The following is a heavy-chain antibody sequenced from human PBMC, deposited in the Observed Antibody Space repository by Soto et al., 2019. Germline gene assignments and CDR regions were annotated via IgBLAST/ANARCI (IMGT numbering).Heavy chain of an antibody. J-gene: IGHJ6*02. V-gene: IGHV1-69*01. CDR1: GDVFRSYG. Sequence: QVQLVQSGAEVKKPGSSVKVSCKASGDVFRSYGINWVRQAPGQGLEWMGGIIPISGTTNYAQKFQDRVAITADESTDTVYMELSRLRSEYTAVYFCSRVRCFNGLCHTADYGMDVWGQGTTVTVSS. CDR2: IIPISGTT. D-gene: IGHD2-8*01. CDR3: SRVRCFNGLCHTADYGMDV.